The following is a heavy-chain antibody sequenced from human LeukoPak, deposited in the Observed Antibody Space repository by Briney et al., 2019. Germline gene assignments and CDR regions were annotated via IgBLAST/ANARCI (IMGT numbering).Heavy chain of an antibody. J-gene: IGHJ4*02. V-gene: IGHV3-74*01. D-gene: IGHD6-13*01. CDR1: GFTFSSYW. CDR3: TRESMELVRFDF. Sequence: GGSLRLSCAASGFTFSSYWMHWVRQAPGKGLVWVSNINSDGRRTSYADSVKGRFTISRDNAKNTLYLQMNSLRAEDTAAYYCTRESMELVRFDFWGQGTLVTVSS. CDR2: INSDGRRT.